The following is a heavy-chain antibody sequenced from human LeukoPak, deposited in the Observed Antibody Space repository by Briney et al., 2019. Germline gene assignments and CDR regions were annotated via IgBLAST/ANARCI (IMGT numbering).Heavy chain of an antibody. CDR3: ARVFCDRGCVYWHFDL. Sequence: ASVKVSCKASGYTFTGYYMHWVRQAPGQGLEWMGWINPNSGGTNYAQKFQGRVTMTRDTSISTAYMELSWLRSDDTAVYYCARVFCDRGCVYWHFDLWGRGTLVTVSS. CDR2: INPNSGGT. V-gene: IGHV1-2*02. J-gene: IGHJ2*01. CDR1: GYTFTGYY. D-gene: IGHD1-14*01.